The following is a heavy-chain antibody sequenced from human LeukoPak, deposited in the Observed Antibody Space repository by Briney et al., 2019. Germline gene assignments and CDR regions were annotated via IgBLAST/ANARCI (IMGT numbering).Heavy chain of an antibody. Sequence: PGGSLRLSCAASGFTFSSYSMNWVRQAPGKGLEWVSSISSSSSYIYYADSVKGRFAISRDNAKNSLYLQMNSLRAEDTAVYYCARIPSYCSSTSCYLVFDYWGQGTLVTVSS. CDR3: ARIPSYCSSTSCYLVFDY. D-gene: IGHD2-2*01. CDR2: ISSSSSYI. V-gene: IGHV3-21*01. CDR1: GFTFSSYS. J-gene: IGHJ4*02.